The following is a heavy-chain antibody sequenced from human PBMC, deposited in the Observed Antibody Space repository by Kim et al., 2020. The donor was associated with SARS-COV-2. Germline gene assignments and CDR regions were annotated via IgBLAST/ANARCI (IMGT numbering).Heavy chain of an antibody. D-gene: IGHD3-22*01. Sequence: SETLSLTCTVSGGSISSGGYYWSWIRQHPGKGLEWIGYIYYSGSTYYNPSLKSRVTISVDTSKNQFSLKLSSVTAADTAVYYCARGITRYYDSSGYTDPWGQGTLVTVSS. V-gene: IGHV4-31*03. J-gene: IGHJ5*02. CDR1: GGSISSGGYY. CDR2: IYYSGST. CDR3: ARGITRYYDSSGYTDP.